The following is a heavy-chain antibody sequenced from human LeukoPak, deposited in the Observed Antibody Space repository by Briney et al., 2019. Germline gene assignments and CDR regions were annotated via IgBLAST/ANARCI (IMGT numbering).Heavy chain of an antibody. CDR2: INPTDSDT. V-gene: IGHV5-51*01. CDR1: GYNFPIYW. Sequence: GESLKISCKGSGYNFPIYWIAWVRQMPGKGLEWMGVINPTDSDTTYRPSFQGQVTISVDRSISTAYLQWSSLKASDTATYYCARRNYYGTEKYPKGISHFDYWGQGSLVTVSS. J-gene: IGHJ4*02. D-gene: IGHD3-10*01. CDR3: ARRNYYGTEKYPKGISHFDY.